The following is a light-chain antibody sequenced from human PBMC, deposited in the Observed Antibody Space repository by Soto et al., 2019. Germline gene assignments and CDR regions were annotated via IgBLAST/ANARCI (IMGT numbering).Light chain of an antibody. Sequence: QSVLTQTPSASGTPGQRVNISCSGSSSNIGSNNVNWYQQLPGTAPKLLIYSNNQRPSGVPDRFSGSKSGTSASLAISGLQSEDEADYYCAAWNDSLNGVVFGGGTQLTVL. CDR2: SNN. V-gene: IGLV1-44*01. CDR3: AAWNDSLNGVV. CDR1: SSNIGSNN. J-gene: IGLJ2*01.